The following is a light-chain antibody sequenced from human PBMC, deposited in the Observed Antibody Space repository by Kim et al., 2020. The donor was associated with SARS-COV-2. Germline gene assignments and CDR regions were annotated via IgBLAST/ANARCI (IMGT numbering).Light chain of an antibody. CDR3: QQCNHWPPRA. CDR1: ERIGSH. CDR2: DAS. J-gene: IGKJ1*01. V-gene: IGKV3-15*01. Sequence: SPGETATLSSGASERIGSHLAWSQQKPGQAPRRLMYDASTRAAGVPARFSGTGSGTEFTLTVSSLQPEDFAVYYCQQCNHWPPRAFGQGTKVDIK.